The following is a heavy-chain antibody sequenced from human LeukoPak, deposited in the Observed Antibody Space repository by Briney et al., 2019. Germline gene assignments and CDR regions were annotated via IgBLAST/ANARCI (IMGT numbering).Heavy chain of an antibody. V-gene: IGHV4-4*02. CDR2: FYYTGDPQYPRGST. J-gene: IGHJ4*02. CDR1: GDPITSTYW. CDR3: ARQRGSPNAWYDFDY. Sequence: PSETLSLTCTVSGDPITSTYWWMWVRQSPGKGLEWIGDFYYTGDPQYPRGSTNYNPSLASRVNISVDKPKNQFSLRLTSVTAADTAVYYCARQRGSPNAWYDFDYWGQGTLVTVSS. D-gene: IGHD6-13*01.